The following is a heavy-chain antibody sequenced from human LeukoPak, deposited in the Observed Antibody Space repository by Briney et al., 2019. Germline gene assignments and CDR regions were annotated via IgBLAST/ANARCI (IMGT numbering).Heavy chain of an antibody. J-gene: IGHJ4*02. D-gene: IGHD1-26*01. Sequence: GGSLRLSCATSGFTFSNYGMHWVRQAPGKGLEWVAIIYYDGSKKNYADSVRGRFTISRDNSKNTLYLQMNSLRVEDTAVYYCAKGGKWDVTPFDYWGQGTLVTVSS. V-gene: IGHV3-33*06. CDR1: GFTFSNYG. CDR2: IYYDGSKK. CDR3: AKGGKWDVTPFDY.